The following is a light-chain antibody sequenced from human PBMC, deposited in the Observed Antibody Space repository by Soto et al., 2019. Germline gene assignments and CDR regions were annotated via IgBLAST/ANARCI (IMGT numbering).Light chain of an antibody. J-gene: IGKJ5*01. Sequence: VMTHSAGTLSFSPGEIATLSFRASQSVSSRLAWYQQKPCQAPRLLISGASSRATGIPDRFSGSGSGTDFNLTISRLEPEDFALYYCQHYVERSPITFGQRTRLEIK. CDR2: GAS. V-gene: IGKV3-20*01. CDR3: QHYVERSPIT. CDR1: QSVSSR.